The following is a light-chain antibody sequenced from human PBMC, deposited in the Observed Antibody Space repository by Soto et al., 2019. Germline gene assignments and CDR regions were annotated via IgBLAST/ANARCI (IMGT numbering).Light chain of an antibody. J-gene: IGKJ5*01. CDR3: QQYSQWPIT. CDR2: KTS. CDR1: QSINNW. V-gene: IGKV1-5*03. Sequence: DIQMTQSPSTLSASVGDRATITCRASQSINNWLAWYQQKPGKAPKLLIYKTSDLESGVPSRFSGSGSGTEFTLSISSLQSEDFAVYSCQQYSQWPITFGQGTRLEIK.